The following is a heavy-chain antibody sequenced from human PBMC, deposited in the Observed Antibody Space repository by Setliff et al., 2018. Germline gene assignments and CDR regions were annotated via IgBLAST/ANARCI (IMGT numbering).Heavy chain of an antibody. Sequence: ASVKVSCKASGYTFTTYAISWVRQAPGQGLEWMGWISTSNGNTNYAQNLQGRVTMTTDTSTSTAYMELRSLRSDDTAVYYCARDEDRDEMEIQGYWGQGTRVTAPQ. J-gene: IGHJ4*02. V-gene: IGHV1-18*01. CDR1: GYTFTTYA. CDR2: ISTSNGNT. D-gene: IGHD1-7*01. CDR3: ARDEDRDEMEIQGY.